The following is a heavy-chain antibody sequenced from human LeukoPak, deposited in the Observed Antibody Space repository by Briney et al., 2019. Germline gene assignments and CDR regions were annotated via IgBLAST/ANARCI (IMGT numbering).Heavy chain of an antibody. CDR1: GFTFDDYT. Sequence: GGSLRLSCAASGFTFDDYTMHWVRQAPGKGLEWVSLISWDGGSTYYADSVKGRFTISRDNSKNSLYPQMNSLRTEDTALYYCAKGGVVADPFDYWGQGTLVTVSS. J-gene: IGHJ4*02. V-gene: IGHV3-43*01. CDR3: AKGGVVADPFDY. CDR2: ISWDGGST. D-gene: IGHD2-21*01.